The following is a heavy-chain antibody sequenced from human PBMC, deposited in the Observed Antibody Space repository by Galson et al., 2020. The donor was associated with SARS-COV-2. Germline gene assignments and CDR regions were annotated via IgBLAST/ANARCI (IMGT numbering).Heavy chain of an antibody. CDR3: AAYCSSTSCYYYGMDV. Sequence: ASVKVSCKASGYTFTGYYMHWVRQAPGQGLEWMGWINPNSGGPNYAQKFQGRVTMTRDTSISTAYMELSRLRSDDTAVYYCAAYCSSTSCYYYGMDVWGQGTTVTVSS. CDR2: INPNSGGP. J-gene: IGHJ6*02. V-gene: IGHV1-2*02. D-gene: IGHD2-2*01. CDR1: GYTFTGYY.